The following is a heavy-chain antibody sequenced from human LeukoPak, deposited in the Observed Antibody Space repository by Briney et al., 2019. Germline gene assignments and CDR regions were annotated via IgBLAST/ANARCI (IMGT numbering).Heavy chain of an antibody. CDR2: IIPILGIA. V-gene: IGHV1-69*04. CDR3: AREVGYCSSTSCYTPRPDFDY. Sequence: GSSVKVSCKASGGTFSSYTISWVRQAPGQGLEWMGRIIPILGIANYAQKFRGRVTITADKSTSTAYMELSSLRSEDTAVYYCAREVGYCSSTSCYTPRPDFDYWGQGTLVTVSS. CDR1: GGTFSSYT. J-gene: IGHJ4*02. D-gene: IGHD2-2*02.